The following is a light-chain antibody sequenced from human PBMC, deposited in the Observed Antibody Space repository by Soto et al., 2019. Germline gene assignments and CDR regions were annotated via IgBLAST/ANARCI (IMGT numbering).Light chain of an antibody. Sequence: AIPLTQSPSSLSASVGDRVTITSRASQGISSALAWYQQKPGKAPKLLIYAASSLESGVPSRFSGSGSGTDFTLTISSLQPEDFATYYCQQFNNYITFGQGTRLEIK. J-gene: IGKJ5*01. CDR1: QGISSA. CDR3: QQFNNYIT. V-gene: IGKV1D-13*01. CDR2: AAS.